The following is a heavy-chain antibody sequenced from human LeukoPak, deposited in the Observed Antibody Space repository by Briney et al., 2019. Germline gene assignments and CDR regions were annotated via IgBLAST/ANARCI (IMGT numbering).Heavy chain of an antibody. Sequence: PSETLSLTCTVSGGSISSSSYYWGWIRQPPGKGLEWIGSIYYSGSTYYNPSLKSRVTISVDTSKNQFSLKLSSVTAADTAVYYCARTLRGSWAFDYWGQGTLVTVSS. J-gene: IGHJ4*02. V-gene: IGHV4-39*01. CDR2: IYYSGST. CDR1: GGSISSSSYY. CDR3: ARTLRGSWAFDY. D-gene: IGHD3-10*01.